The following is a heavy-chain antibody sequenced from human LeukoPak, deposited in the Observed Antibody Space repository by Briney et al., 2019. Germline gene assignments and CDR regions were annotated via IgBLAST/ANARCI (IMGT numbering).Heavy chain of an antibody. Sequence: SETLSLTCTVSGGSVSSGSYYWSWIRQPPGKGLEWIGYIYYSGSTNYSPSLKSRVTISVDTSKNQFSLKLSSVTAADTAVYYCARVDIVATIGDYWGQGTLVTVSS. J-gene: IGHJ4*02. CDR3: ARVDIVATIGDY. CDR2: IYYSGST. CDR1: GGSVSSGSYY. D-gene: IGHD5-12*01. V-gene: IGHV4-61*01.